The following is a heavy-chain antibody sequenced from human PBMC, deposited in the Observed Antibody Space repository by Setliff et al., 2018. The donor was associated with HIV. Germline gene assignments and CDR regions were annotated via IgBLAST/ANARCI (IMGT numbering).Heavy chain of an antibody. CDR1: GGTFSGYV. CDR3: ARDRVAQCWFDP. Sequence: GASVKVSCKTSGGTFSGYVLIWVRRAPGQGLEWMGWISAYNGNTNYAQKFQGRVTITADESTSTAYMELSSLRSEDTAVYYCARDRVAQCWFDPWGQGTLVTVSS. J-gene: IGHJ5*02. V-gene: IGHV1-69*13. D-gene: IGHD3-10*01. CDR2: ISAYNGNT.